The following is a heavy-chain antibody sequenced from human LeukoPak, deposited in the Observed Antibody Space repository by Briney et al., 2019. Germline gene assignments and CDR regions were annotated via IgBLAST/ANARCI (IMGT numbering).Heavy chain of an antibody. D-gene: IGHD3-22*01. V-gene: IGHV6-1*01. CDR2: TYYRSKWYN. Sequence: SQTLSLTCAISGDSVSSNSAAWNWIRQSPSRGLERLGRTYYRSKWYNDYAVSVKSRITINPDTSKNQFSLQLNSVTPEDTAVYYCARDLTYYYDSSGYYPFDYWGQGTLVTVSS. CDR3: ARDLTYYYDSSGYYPFDY. CDR1: GDSVSSNSAA. J-gene: IGHJ4*02.